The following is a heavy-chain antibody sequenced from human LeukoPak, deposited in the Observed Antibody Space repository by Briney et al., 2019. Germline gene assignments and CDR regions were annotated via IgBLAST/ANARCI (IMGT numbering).Heavy chain of an antibody. J-gene: IGHJ4*02. CDR2: ISYDGSNK. CDR1: GFTFRSYA. Sequence: GGSLRLSCAASGFTFRSYAMHWVRQAPGKGLEWVAVISYDGSNKYYADSLQGRFTISRDNARNSLYLQMNSLRVEDTAVYYCARGGYSSSWGDFDYWGQGTLVTVSS. V-gene: IGHV3-30*04. CDR3: ARGGYSSSWGDFDY. D-gene: IGHD6-19*01.